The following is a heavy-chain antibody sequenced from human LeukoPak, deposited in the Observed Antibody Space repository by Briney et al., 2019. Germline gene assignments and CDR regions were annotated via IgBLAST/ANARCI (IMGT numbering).Heavy chain of an antibody. D-gene: IGHD5-12*01. CDR1: GYTFTGYY. CDR3: ASYPRYISSPPFDY. Sequence: ASVKVSCKASGYTFTGYYMHWVRQAPGQGPEWMGWINPNTGDTKYAEKFQGRVTMTRDTTISTAYMELSRLTSDDAAVYYCASYPRYISSPPFDYWGQGTLVTVSS. J-gene: IGHJ4*02. CDR2: INPNTGDT. V-gene: IGHV1-2*02.